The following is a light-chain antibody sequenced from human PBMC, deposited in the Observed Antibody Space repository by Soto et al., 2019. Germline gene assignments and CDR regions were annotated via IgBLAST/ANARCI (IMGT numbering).Light chain of an antibody. Sequence: DIQMTQSPSSLSASVGDRVTIICRASQSVSTRLAWYQQKPGKAPKVLIYDASSWAGGVPSRFTGSGSGTEFILTITSLQPEDSATYYCQQRNSYPRTFGQGTKVEIK. J-gene: IGKJ2*01. CDR2: DAS. CDR3: QQRNSYPRT. V-gene: IGKV1-5*02. CDR1: QSVSTR.